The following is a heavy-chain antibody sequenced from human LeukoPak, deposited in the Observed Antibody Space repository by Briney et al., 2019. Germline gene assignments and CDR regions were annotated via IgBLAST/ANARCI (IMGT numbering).Heavy chain of an antibody. V-gene: IGHV4-59*01. CDR2: IYYSGST. CDR3: ARVRYYYDSSGSQYNWFDP. Sequence: SETLSLTCTVSGGSISSYYWSWIRQPPGKGLEWIGYIYYSGSTNYNPSLKSRVTISVDTSKNQLSLKLSSVTAADTAVYYCARVRYYYDSSGSQYNWFDPWGQGTLVTVSS. CDR1: GGSISSYY. J-gene: IGHJ5*02. D-gene: IGHD3-22*01.